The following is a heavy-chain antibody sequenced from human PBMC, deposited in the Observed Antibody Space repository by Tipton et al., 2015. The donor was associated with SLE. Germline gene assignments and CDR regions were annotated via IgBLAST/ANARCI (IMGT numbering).Heavy chain of an antibody. CDR1: GFTFSSYE. J-gene: IGHJ4*02. D-gene: IGHD5-12*01. V-gene: IGHV3-48*03. CDR3: ARDRGGESPGYDY. Sequence: SLRLSCAASGFTFSSYEMNWVRQAPGKGLEWVSYISSSGSRRYYADSVKGQFTISRDNAKNSLYLQMNSLRAEDTAVYYCARDRGGESPGYDYWGQGTLVTVSS. CDR2: ISSSGSRR.